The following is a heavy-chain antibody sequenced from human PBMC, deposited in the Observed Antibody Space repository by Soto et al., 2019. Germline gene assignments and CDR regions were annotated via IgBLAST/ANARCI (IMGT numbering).Heavy chain of an antibody. CDR2: INHSGST. V-gene: IGHV4-34*01. CDR1: GGSFSGYY. D-gene: IGHD2-2*01. Sequence: LSLTCAVYGGSFSGYYWSWIRQPPGKGLEWIGEINHSGSTNYNPSLKSRVTISVDTSKNQFSLKLSSVTAADTAVYYCARHHIGGYCSSTSCYLSSRYYYYYGMDVWGQGTTVTVSS. CDR3: ARHHIGGYCSSTSCYLSSRYYYYYGMDV. J-gene: IGHJ6*02.